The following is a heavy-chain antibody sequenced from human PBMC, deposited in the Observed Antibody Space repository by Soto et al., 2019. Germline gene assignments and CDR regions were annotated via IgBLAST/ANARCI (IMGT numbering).Heavy chain of an antibody. CDR2: ISAYNGNT. D-gene: IGHD3-22*01. V-gene: IGHV1-18*01. CDR3: ARAGHYYDSSGYAN. CDR1: GYTFGTSG. J-gene: IGHJ4*02. Sequence: QVKLVQSGAEVKKPGTSMKVSCKASGYTFGTSGISWIRQAPGQGLEGMGWISAYNGNTNYEQKLQDRVTMTTDTSTNTAYRELRSLRSDDTAVYYCARAGHYYDSSGYANWGQGTLVTVSS.